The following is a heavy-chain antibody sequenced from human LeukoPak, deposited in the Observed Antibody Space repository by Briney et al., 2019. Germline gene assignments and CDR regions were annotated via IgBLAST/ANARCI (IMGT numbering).Heavy chain of an antibody. D-gene: IGHD3-10*01. CDR2: INPNSGGT. Sequence: ASVKVSCKASGYTFTGYYMHWVRQAPGQGLEWTGWINPNSGGTNYAQKFQGRVTMTRDTSISTAYMELSRLRSDDTAVYYCARSRYYGSGSYYMFDYWGQGTLVTVSS. J-gene: IGHJ4*02. CDR3: ARSRYYGSGSYYMFDY. CDR1: GYTFTGYY. V-gene: IGHV1-2*02.